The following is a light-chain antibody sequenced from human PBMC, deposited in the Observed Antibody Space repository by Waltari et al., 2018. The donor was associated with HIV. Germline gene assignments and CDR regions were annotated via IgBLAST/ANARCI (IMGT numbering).Light chain of an antibody. CDR2: DAS. J-gene: IGKJ4*01. Sequence: EIVLTQSPATLPLPPGERATLSCRASHSVSTYLAWYQQKPGQAPRLLIFDASNRATGVPPRFSGSGSGTDFTLTISSLEPEDFAVYYCQQRTNWPQNTFGGGTKVEIK. CDR3: QQRTNWPQNT. CDR1: HSVSTY. V-gene: IGKV3-11*01.